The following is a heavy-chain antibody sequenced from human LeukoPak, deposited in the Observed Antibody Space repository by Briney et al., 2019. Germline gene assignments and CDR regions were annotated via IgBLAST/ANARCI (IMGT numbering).Heavy chain of an antibody. D-gene: IGHD5-18*01. CDR2: IIPILGIA. V-gene: IGHV1-69*04. J-gene: IGHJ5*02. Sequence: SVKVSCKASGGTFSSYAISWVRQAPGQGLEWMGRIIPILGIANYAQKFQGRVTITADKSTSTAYMELSSLRAEDTAVYYCAKVSDTAMPRSGFDPWGQGTLVTVSS. CDR3: AKVSDTAMPRSGFDP. CDR1: GGTFSSYA.